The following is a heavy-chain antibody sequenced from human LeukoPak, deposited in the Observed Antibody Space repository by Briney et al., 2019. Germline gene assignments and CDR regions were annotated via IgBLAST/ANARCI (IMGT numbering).Heavy chain of an antibody. J-gene: IGHJ4*02. V-gene: IGHV3-48*01. Sequence: GGSLRLSCAASGFTFSSYSMNWVRQAPGKGLEWVSYISSSSSTIYYADSVKGRFTISRDNSKNTLYLQMNSLRAEDTAVYYCAKVLSLLWFGELLRPPVDPTFDYWGQGTLVTVSS. D-gene: IGHD3-10*01. CDR1: GFTFSSYS. CDR3: AKVLSLLWFGELLRPPVDPTFDY. CDR2: ISSSSSTI.